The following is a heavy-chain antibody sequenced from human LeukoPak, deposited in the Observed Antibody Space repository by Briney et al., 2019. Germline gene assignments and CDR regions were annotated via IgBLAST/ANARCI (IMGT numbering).Heavy chain of an antibody. CDR1: GFTFSSYT. D-gene: IGHD3-22*01. V-gene: IGHV3-21*01. CDR3: ARGGDYYDSSGYFWRPAEIDY. CDR2: ISSGSNSI. Sequence: PGGSLRLSCGASGFTFSSYTMIWVRQAPGKGLEWVSSISSGSNSIYYADSVKGRFTISRDNAKKSLYLQMNSLRAEDTAVYYCARGGDYYDSSGYFWRPAEIDYWGQGTLVTVSS. J-gene: IGHJ4*02.